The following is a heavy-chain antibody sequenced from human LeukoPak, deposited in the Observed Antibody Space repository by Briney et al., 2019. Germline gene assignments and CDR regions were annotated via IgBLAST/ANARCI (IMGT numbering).Heavy chain of an antibody. Sequence: GGSLRLSCAASGFTFSSYAMSWVRQAPGKGLEWVSGISGSGGSTYYADSVRGRFTISRDNSKNTLYLQMTSLRAEDTAVYYCAKDQVWIVVGSFDYWGQGTLVTVSS. V-gene: IGHV3-23*01. D-gene: IGHD3-22*01. CDR1: GFTFSSYA. J-gene: IGHJ4*02. CDR2: ISGSGGST. CDR3: AKDQVWIVVGSFDY.